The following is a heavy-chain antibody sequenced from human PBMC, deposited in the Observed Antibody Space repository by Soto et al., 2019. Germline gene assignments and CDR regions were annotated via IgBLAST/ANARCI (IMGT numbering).Heavy chain of an antibody. V-gene: IGHV4-39*01. D-gene: IGHD6-13*01. CDR1: GGSISSSSYY. Sequence: SETLSLTCTVSGGSISSSSYYWGWIRQPPGKGLEWIGSIYYSGSTYYNPSLESRVTISVDTSKNQFSLKLSSVTAADTAVYYCARGRRYSSSWYSDYWGQGTLVTVSS. CDR2: IYYSGST. J-gene: IGHJ4*02. CDR3: ARGRRYSSSWYSDY.